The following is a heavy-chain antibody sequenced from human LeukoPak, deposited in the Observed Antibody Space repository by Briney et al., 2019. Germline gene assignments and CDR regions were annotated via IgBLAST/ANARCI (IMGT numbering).Heavy chain of an antibody. CDR2: IHYTGRT. Sequence: PSETLSLTCTVSGGSISSSSYYWGWLRQPPGKGLEWIGSIHYTGRTYYNPSLKSRVSMSVDTSKNQFSLKLSSVTAADTAVYYCARHLSGSSKFDYWGQGTLVTVSS. V-gene: IGHV4-39*01. D-gene: IGHD1-26*01. CDR1: GGSISSSSYY. J-gene: IGHJ4*02. CDR3: ARHLSGSSKFDY.